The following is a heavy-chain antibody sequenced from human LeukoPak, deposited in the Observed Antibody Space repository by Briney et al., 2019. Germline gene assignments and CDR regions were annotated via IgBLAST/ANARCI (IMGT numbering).Heavy chain of an antibody. J-gene: IGHJ4*02. D-gene: IGHD5-12*01. V-gene: IGHV3-21*01. Sequence: KPGGSLRLSCAASGFIFSSYSMNWVRQAPGKGLEWVSYINDNSDNILYADSVKGRFTISRDNAKNSVYLQMNSLRAEDTAVYYCARVFTMATAAAGYWGQGTLVTVSS. CDR3: ARVFTMATAAAGY. CDR1: GFIFSSYS. CDR2: INDNSDNI.